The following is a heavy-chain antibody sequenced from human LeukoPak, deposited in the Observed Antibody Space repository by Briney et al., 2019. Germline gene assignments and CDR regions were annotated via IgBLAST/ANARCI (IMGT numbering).Heavy chain of an antibody. V-gene: IGHV4-39*01. CDR2: IYYIGST. CDR3: ARRWGNIVGVTYEY. J-gene: IGHJ4*02. D-gene: IGHD3-16*01. CDR1: GSSITSVSHY. Sequence: PSETLSLTCTISGSSITSVSHYWGWIRQPPGKGLEWIGDIYYIGSTYYSPSLRSRVTMSVHTPENQFSLRLNSVTAVDTAVYYCARRWGNIVGVTYEYWGQGTLVTVSS.